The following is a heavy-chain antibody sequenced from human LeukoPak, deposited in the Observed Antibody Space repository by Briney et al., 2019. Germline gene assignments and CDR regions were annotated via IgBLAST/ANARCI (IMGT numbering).Heavy chain of an antibody. V-gene: IGHV1-69*13. CDR3: ARGDYGDEGAPHDY. CDR2: IIPIFGTA. CDR1: GGTFSSYA. D-gene: IGHD4-17*01. J-gene: IGHJ4*02. Sequence: SVKVSCKASGGTFSSYAISWVRQAPGQGLEWMGGIIPIFGTANYAQKFQGRVTITADESTSTAYMELSSLRSGDTAVYYCARGDYGDEGAPHDYWGQGTLVTVSS.